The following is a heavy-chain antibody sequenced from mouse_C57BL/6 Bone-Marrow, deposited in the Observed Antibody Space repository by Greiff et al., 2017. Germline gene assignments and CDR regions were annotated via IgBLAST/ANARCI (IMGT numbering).Heavy chain of an antibody. J-gene: IGHJ3*01. CDR2: IYPRSGNT. V-gene: IGHV1-81*01. Sequence: QVQLKESGAELARPGASVKLSCKASGYTFTSYGISWVKQRTGQGLEWIGEIYPRSGNTYYNEKFKGKATLTADKSSSTAYMELRRLTSEDSAVYFCARRGALLLPWFAYWGQGTLVTVSA. D-gene: IGHD2-12*01. CDR3: ARRGALLLPWFAY. CDR1: GYTFTSYG.